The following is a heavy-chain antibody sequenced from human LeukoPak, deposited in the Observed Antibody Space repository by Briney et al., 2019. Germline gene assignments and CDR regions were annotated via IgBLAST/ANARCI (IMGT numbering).Heavy chain of an antibody. CDR1: GLTVSSNN. Sequence: GGSLRLSCAASGLTVSSNNMIWVRQAPGKGLEWVSVIYRGGSTYYADSVKGRFTISRDSSKNTLDLPVNSLRAEDTAVYYCAAMGPIFWTAYWGQGTLVTVSS. CDR3: AAMGPIFWTAY. J-gene: IGHJ4*02. V-gene: IGHV3-53*01. D-gene: IGHD3-9*01. CDR2: IYRGGST.